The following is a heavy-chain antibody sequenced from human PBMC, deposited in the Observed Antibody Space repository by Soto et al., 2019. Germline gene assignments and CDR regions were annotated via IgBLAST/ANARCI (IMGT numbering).Heavy chain of an antibody. J-gene: IGHJ6*02. CDR2: ISYDGSNK. D-gene: IGHD3-10*01. CDR1: GFTFSSYG. CDR3: AKDFYGSGSYYNVHYYYGMDV. V-gene: IGHV3-30*18. Sequence: GGSLRLSCAASGFTFSSYGMHWVRQAPGKGLEWVAVISYDGSNKYYADSVKGRFTISRDNSKNTLYLQMNSLRAEDTAVYYCAKDFYGSGSYYNVHYYYGMDVWGQGTTVTVSS.